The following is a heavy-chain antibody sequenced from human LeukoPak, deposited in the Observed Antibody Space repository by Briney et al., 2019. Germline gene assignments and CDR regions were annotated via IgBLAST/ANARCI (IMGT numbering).Heavy chain of an antibody. V-gene: IGHV3-21*01. D-gene: IGHD6-13*01. J-gene: IGHJ4*02. CDR1: GFTFSSYS. Sequence: PGGSLRLSCAASGFTFSSYSMNWVRQAPGKGLEWVSSISSSSSYIYYADSVKGRFTISRDNAKNSLYLQMNSLRAEDTAVYYCARHTSSSWYKGDLDYWGQGTLVTVSS. CDR3: ARHTSSSWYKGDLDY. CDR2: ISSSSSYI.